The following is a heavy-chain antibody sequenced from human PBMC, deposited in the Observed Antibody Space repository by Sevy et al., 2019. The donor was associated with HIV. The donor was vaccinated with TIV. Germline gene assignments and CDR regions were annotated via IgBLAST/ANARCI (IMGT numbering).Heavy chain of an antibody. CDR3: ARDLPPSVTTVPHFDY. CDR1: GFTFSTYS. CDR2: ISSSSNYI. D-gene: IGHD4-17*01. Sequence: GGSLRLSCADSGFTFSTYSMNWVRQGPGKGLEWVSSISSSSNYIYYADSVKGRFTVSRDNAKNSLYLQMNSLRAEDTAVYYCARDLPPSVTTVPHFDYWGRGTLVTVSS. J-gene: IGHJ4*02. V-gene: IGHV3-21*01.